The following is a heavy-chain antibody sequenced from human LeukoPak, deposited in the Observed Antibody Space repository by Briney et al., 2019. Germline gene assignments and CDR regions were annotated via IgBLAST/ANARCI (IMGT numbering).Heavy chain of an antibody. CDR2: IISDGSDM. CDR1: GFTFSSYW. Sequence: GGSLRLSCAASGFTFSSYWMHWVRQAPGKGLVWVSRIISDGSDMSYADSVKGRFTISRDNAKSTLYLQINSLRAEDTAVYYCARDPIFWGQGTLVIVSS. V-gene: IGHV3-74*01. CDR3: ARDPIF. D-gene: IGHD3-9*01. J-gene: IGHJ4*02.